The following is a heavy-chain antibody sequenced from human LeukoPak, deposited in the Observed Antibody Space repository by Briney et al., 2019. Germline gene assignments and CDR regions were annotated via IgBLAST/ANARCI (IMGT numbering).Heavy chain of an antibody. D-gene: IGHD7-27*01. CDR2: INPNSGGT. CDR3: ARERTITGDRGDAFDI. V-gene: IGHV1-2*02. Sequence: ASVKVSCKASGYTFTGYYMHWVRQAPGQGLEWMGWINPNSGGTNYAQKFQGRVTMTRDTSISTAYMELSRLRSDDTAVYYCARERTITGDRGDAFDIWGQGTMVTVSS. J-gene: IGHJ3*02. CDR1: GYTFTGYY.